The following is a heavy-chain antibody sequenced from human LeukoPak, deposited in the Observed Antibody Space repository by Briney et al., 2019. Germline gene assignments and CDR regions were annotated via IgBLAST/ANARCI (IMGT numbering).Heavy chain of an antibody. J-gene: IGHJ3*02. D-gene: IGHD4-17*01. V-gene: IGHV4-59*01. CDR1: GGSISSYY. CDR3: ARDSGDYDAFDI. Sequence: PSETLSLTCTVSGGSISSYYWSWIRQPPGKGLEWIGYIYYSGSTNYNPSLKSRVTISVDTSKNQFSPKLSSVTAADTAVYYCARDSGDYDAFDIWGQGTMVTVSS. CDR2: IYYSGST.